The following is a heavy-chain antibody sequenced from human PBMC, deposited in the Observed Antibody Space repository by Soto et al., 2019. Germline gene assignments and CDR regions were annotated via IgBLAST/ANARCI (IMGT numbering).Heavy chain of an antibody. V-gene: IGHV3-30*03. D-gene: IGHD4-4*01. CDR1: GLAFTNYG. CDR3: ARDVAMPTGLGLGY. Sequence: GGSLRLSCAASGLAFTNYGFHWVRQAPGKGLEWVAHISNDGTKKFYADSVKGRFTISRDNSETTVYLHLTSLRPDDTALFYCARDVAMPTGLGLGYWGQGTLVTVSS. CDR2: ISNDGTKK. J-gene: IGHJ4*02.